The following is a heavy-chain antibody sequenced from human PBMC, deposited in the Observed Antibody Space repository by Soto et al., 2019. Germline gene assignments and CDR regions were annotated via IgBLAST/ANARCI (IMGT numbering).Heavy chain of an antibody. CDR2: IIPIFGTA. CDR3: ARDSPSIAVAGTLYNDWFDP. CDR1: GGTFSSYA. D-gene: IGHD6-19*01. Sequence: SVKVSCKASGGTFSSYAISWVRHAPGQGXEWMGGIIPIFGTANYAQKFQGRVTITADESTSTAYMELSSLRSEDTAVYYCARDSPSIAVAGTLYNDWFDPWGQGTLVTVSS. V-gene: IGHV1-69*13. J-gene: IGHJ5*02.